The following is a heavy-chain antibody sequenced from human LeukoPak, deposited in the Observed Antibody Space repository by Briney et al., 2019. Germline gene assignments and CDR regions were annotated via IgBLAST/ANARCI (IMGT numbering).Heavy chain of an antibody. CDR2: IWYDGSNK. D-gene: IGHD5-18*01. V-gene: IGHV3-33*08. J-gene: IGHJ4*02. CDR1: GFTFSTYW. Sequence: PGGSLRLSCAASGFTFSTYWMSWVRQAPGKGLEWVAVIWYDGSNKYYADSVKGRFTISRDNSKNTLYLQMNSLRAEDTAVYYCARVGDTAMVTGENYFDYWGQGTLVTVSS. CDR3: ARVGDTAMVTGENYFDY.